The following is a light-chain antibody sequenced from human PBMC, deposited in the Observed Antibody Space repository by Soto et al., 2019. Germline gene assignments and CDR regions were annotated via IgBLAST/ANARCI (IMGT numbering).Light chain of an antibody. CDR2: GAS. J-gene: IGKJ5*01. CDR1: QSVSSY. Sequence: EIVLTQFPATLSLSPGERATLSCRASQSVSSYLAWYQQKPGQAPRLLIYGASTRATGIPARFSGSGSGTDFTLTISRLEPEDFAVYFCQRYGSSPLITFGQGTRM. CDR3: QRYGSSPLIT. V-gene: IGKV3-20*01.